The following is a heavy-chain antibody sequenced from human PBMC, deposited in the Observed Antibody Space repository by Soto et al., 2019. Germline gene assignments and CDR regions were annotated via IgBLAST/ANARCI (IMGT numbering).Heavy chain of an antibody. CDR3: AGTYYYDSSGYYKEDY. V-gene: IGHV4-59*01. CDR1: GGSISSYY. Sequence: SETLSLTCTVSGGSISSYYWSWIRQPPGKGLEWIGYIYYSGSTNYNPSLKSRVTISVDTSKNQFSLKLSSVTAADTAVYYCAGTYYYDSSGYYKEDYWGQGNLVTVSS. J-gene: IGHJ4*02. CDR2: IYYSGST. D-gene: IGHD3-22*01.